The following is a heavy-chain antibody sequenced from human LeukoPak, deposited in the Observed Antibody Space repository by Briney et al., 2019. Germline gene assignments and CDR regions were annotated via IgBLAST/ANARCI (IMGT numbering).Heavy chain of an antibody. Sequence: GASVKVSCKASGYTFTDYYMHWVRQAPGQGFEWMGWINPNDGDTGYAQKFQGRVTMTRNTSISTAYMELSSLRSEDTAVYYCARGRGDYDFWSDYYYYYGMDVWGQGTTVTVSS. D-gene: IGHD3-3*01. J-gene: IGHJ6*02. V-gene: IGHV1-8*02. CDR3: ARGRGDYDFWSDYYYYYGMDV. CDR1: GYTFTDYY. CDR2: INPNDGDT.